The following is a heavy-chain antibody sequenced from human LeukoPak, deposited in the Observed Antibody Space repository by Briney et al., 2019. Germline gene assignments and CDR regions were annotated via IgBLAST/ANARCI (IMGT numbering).Heavy chain of an antibody. CDR1: GGSFSGYY. CDR3: ARHPLLYSSSWYPVGYYFDY. V-gene: IGHV4-34*01. J-gene: IGHJ4*02. CDR2: INHSGST. D-gene: IGHD6-13*01. Sequence: SETLSLTCAVYGGSFSGYYWSWIRQPPGKGLEWIGEINHSGSTNHNPSLKSRVTISVDTSKNQFSLKLSSVTAADTAVYYCARHPLLYSSSWYPVGYYFDYWGQGTLVTVSS.